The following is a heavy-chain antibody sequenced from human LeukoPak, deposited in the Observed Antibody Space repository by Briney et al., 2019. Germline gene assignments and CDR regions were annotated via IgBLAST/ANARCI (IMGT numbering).Heavy chain of an antibody. CDR3: AKDTTSDGPFDY. D-gene: IGHD2-2*01. J-gene: IGHJ4*02. V-gene: IGHV3-9*01. Sequence: GGSLRRSCAASGFTFDDYAMHWVRQAPGKGLEGVSGISRISGSIGYADSVKGRFTISRDNAKNSLYLQMNSLRAEDTALYYCAKDTTSDGPFDYWGEGTLVRVS. CDR2: ISRISGSI. CDR1: GFTFDDYA.